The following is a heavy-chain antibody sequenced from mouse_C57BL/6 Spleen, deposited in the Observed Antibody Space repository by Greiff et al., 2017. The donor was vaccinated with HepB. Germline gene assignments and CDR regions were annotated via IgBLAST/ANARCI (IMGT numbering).Heavy chain of an antibody. CDR3: ARNLYYYGSTLAY. CDR1: GFSLTSYG. D-gene: IGHD1-1*01. V-gene: IGHV2-2*01. J-gene: IGHJ3*01. CDR2: IWSGGST. Sequence: QVQLQQSGPGLVQPSQSLSITCTVSGFSLTSYGVHWVRQSPGKGLEWLGVIWSGGSTDYNAAFISRLSISKDNSKSQVFFKMNSLQADDTAIYYCARNLYYYGSTLAYWGQGTLVTVSA.